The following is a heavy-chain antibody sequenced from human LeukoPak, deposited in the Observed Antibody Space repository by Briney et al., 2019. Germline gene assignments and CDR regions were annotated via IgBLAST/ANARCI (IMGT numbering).Heavy chain of an antibody. V-gene: IGHV3-21*01. CDR3: ARANTRQWLVGAFDI. CDR1: GFTFSSYS. D-gene: IGHD6-19*01. CDR2: ISSSSSYI. J-gene: IGHJ3*02. Sequence: GSLRLSCAASGFTFSSYSMNWVRQAPGKGLEWVSSISSSSSYIYYADSVKGRFTISRDNAKNSLYLQMNSLRAEDTGVYYCARANTRQWLVGAFDIWGQGTMVTVSS.